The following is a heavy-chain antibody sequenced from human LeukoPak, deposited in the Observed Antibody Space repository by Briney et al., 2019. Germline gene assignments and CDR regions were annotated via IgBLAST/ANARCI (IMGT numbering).Heavy chain of an antibody. V-gene: IGHV3-74*01. Sequence: GGSLRLSCAASGFTFSSHWMYWVRQARGKGLLWVSRIRSDGRDTTYADSVKGRFTISRDNAKNTLDLQMNSLRAEDTAVYYCATDMGEAGSGSYRFGLDVWGQGTTVTVSS. D-gene: IGHD3-22*01. J-gene: IGHJ6*02. CDR2: IRSDGRDT. CDR3: ATDMGEAGSGSYRFGLDV. CDR1: GFTFSSHW.